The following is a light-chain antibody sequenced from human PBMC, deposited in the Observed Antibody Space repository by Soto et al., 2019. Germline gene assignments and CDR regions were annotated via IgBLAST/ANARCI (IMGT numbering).Light chain of an antibody. CDR1: SSNIGAGYD. CDR2: GNS. J-gene: IGLJ3*02. V-gene: IGLV1-40*01. CDR3: QSYDNSLSGWV. Sequence: QSVLTQPPSVSGAPGQRVTISCTGGSSNIGAGYDVHWYQQLPGTAPKLLIYGNSNRPSGVPDRFSGSKSGTSASLAITGLQADDEADYYCQSYDNSLSGWVFGGGTKLAVL.